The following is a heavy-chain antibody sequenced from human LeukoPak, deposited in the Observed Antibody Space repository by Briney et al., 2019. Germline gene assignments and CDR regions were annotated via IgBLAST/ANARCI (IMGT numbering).Heavy chain of an antibody. J-gene: IGHJ5*02. CDR2: IWYDGSNK. V-gene: IGHV3-33*08. D-gene: IGHD4-17*01. CDR3: ARELYGDYSNWFDP. CDR1: GFTFSSYS. Sequence: GGSLRLSCAASGFTFSSYSMNWVRQAPGKGLEWVAVIWYDGSNKYYADSVKGRFTISRDNSKNTLYLQMNSLRAEDTAVYYCARELYGDYSNWFDPWGQGTLVTVSS.